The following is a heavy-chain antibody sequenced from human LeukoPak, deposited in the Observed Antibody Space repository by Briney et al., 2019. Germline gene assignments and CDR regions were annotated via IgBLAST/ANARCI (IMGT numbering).Heavy chain of an antibody. D-gene: IGHD2-2*01. CDR3: ARELRPIVVVPAARGE. CDR1: GFTFSSYS. CDR2: ISSSSSYI. Sequence: PGGSLRLSCAASGFTFSSYSMNWVRQAPGKGLEWASSISSSSSYIYYADSVKGRFTISRDNAKNSLYLQMNSLRAEDTAVYYCARELRPIVVVPAARGEWGQGTQVTVSS. J-gene: IGHJ4*02. V-gene: IGHV3-21*01.